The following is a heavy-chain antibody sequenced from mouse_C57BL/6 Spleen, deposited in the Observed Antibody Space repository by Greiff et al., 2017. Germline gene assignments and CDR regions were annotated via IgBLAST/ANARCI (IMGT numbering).Heavy chain of an antibody. V-gene: IGHV1-80*01. CDR1: GYAFSSYW. CDR3: ARYSNYRGYYAMDY. D-gene: IGHD2-5*01. CDR2: IYPGDGDT. Sequence: QVHVKQSGAELVKPGASVKISCKASGYAFSSYWMNWVKQRPGKGLEWSGQIYPGDGDTNDNGKFKGKATLTADKSSSTAYMQLSSLTSEDSAVYFCARYSNYRGYYAMDYWGQGTSVTVSS. J-gene: IGHJ4*01.